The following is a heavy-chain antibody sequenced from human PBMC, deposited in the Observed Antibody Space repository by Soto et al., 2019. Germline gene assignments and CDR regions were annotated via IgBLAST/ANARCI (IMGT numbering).Heavy chain of an antibody. D-gene: IGHD2-2*01. Sequence: SKTLSRTCVVSGYGITNGNHWGWIRQPRGKELEWIGTISHSGDTYYNPSLKSRVTISIDTAKNHLSLILSSVTAADTATYSCTRIYCTTTSCFINGIDVWGQGTTVTVSS. CDR1: GYGITNGNH. J-gene: IGHJ6*02. CDR3: TRIYCTTTSCFINGIDV. CDR2: ISHSGDT. V-gene: IGHV4-38-2*01.